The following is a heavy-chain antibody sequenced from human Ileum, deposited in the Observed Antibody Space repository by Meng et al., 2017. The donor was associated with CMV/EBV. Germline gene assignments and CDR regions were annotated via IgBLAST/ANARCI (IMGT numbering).Heavy chain of an antibody. D-gene: IGHD3-9*01. CDR3: AKDPHPYYNILTGYYPAYFHH. Sequence: TYAMNWVRQAPGKGLEWVAFIRHDGSNKVYAESVKGRFIVSRDNSKNTLYLQMNSLRAEDTAIYYCAKDPHPYYNILTGYYPAYFHHWGQGTLVTVSS. CDR1: TYA. J-gene: IGHJ1*01. CDR2: IRHDGSNK. V-gene: IGHV3-30*02.